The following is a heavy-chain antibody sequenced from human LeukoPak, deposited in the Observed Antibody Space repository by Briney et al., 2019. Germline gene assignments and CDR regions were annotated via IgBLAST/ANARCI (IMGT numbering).Heavy chain of an antibody. Sequence: GGSLRLSCAASGFTFSSYAMSWVRQAPGRGLEWVSAISGSGGSTYYADSVKDRFTISRDNSKNTLYLQMNSLRAEDTAVYYCANNLEWLLYFDYWGQGTLVTVSS. CDR3: ANNLEWLLYFDY. CDR2: ISGSGGST. J-gene: IGHJ4*02. CDR1: GFTFSSYA. V-gene: IGHV3-23*01. D-gene: IGHD3-3*01.